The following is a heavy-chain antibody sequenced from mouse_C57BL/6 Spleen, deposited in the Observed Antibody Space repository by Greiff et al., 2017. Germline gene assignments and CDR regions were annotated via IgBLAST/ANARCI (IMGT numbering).Heavy chain of an antibody. CDR1: GFTFSSYG. CDR3: AKREFITTTSYFDY. Sequence: DVMLVESGGDLVKPGGSLKLSCAASGFTFSSYGMSWVRQTPDKRLEWVATISRGGSYTYYPDSVKGRFTISRDNAKNTLSLQMISLKSEDTAMYYCAKREFITTTSYFDYWGQGTTLTVSS. V-gene: IGHV5-6*02. D-gene: IGHD1-1*01. J-gene: IGHJ2*01. CDR2: ISRGGSYT.